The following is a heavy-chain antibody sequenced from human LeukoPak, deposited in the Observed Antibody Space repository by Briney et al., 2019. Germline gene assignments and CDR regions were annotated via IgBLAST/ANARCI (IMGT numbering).Heavy chain of an antibody. V-gene: IGHV4-59*01. Sequence: SETLSLTCTVSGGSISSYYWSWIRQPPGKGLEWIGYIYYSGSTNYNPSLKSRVTISVDTSKNQFSLNLTSVTAADTAVYYCARDRCSGGSCSRFDPWGQGTLVTVSS. CDR3: ARDRCSGGSCSRFDP. CDR1: GGSISSYY. J-gene: IGHJ5*02. CDR2: IYYSGST. D-gene: IGHD2-15*01.